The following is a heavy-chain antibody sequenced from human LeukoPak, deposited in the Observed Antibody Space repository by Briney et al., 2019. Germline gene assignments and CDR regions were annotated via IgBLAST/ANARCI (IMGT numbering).Heavy chain of an antibody. CDR3: ARHNKEAAFDI. CDR2: IYPGDSDT. D-gene: IGHD2/OR15-2a*01. CDR1: GYSFTSYW. V-gene: IGHV5-51*01. Sequence: GEPLKISCKGSGYSFTSYWISWVRQMPGKGLEWMGIIYPGDSDTRYSPSFQGQVTISADKSISTASLQWSSLKASDTAMYYCARHNKEAAFDIWGQGTMVTVSS. J-gene: IGHJ3*02.